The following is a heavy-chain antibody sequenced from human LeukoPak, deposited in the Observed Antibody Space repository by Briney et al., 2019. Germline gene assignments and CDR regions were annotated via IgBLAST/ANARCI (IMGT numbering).Heavy chain of an antibody. J-gene: IGHJ5*02. CDR2: IYHSGST. V-gene: IGHV4-39*01. Sequence: SETLSLTSTVSGDSITRSSYWGWFRQSPGKGLEGIGAIYHSGSTYYNPSLKSRVTMSADTSTNQLPLRLRVVTPADPAVYYFAWPLAYCSFTSCPAPFDPWGQGILVTVSS. CDR1: GDSITRSSY. CDR3: AWPLAYCSFTSCPAPFDP. D-gene: IGHD2-2*01.